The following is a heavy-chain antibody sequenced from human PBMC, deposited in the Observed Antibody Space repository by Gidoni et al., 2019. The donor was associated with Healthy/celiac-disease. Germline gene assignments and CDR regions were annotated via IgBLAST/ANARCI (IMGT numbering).Heavy chain of an antibody. V-gene: IGHV3-66*01. Sequence: EVQLVESGGGLVQPGGSLRLSCAASGFTVSSNYMSWVRQAPGKGLEWVSVIYSGGSTYYADSVKGRFTISRDNSKNTLYLQMNSLRAEDTAVYYCARDGSRGGELGLDYWGQGTLVTVSS. CDR3: ARDGSRGGELGLDY. CDR2: IYSGGST. J-gene: IGHJ4*02. CDR1: GFTVSSNY. D-gene: IGHD1-26*01.